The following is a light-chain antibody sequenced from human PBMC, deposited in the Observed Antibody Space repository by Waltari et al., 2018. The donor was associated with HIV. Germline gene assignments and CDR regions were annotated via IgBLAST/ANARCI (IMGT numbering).Light chain of an antibody. J-gene: IGLJ3*02. CDR1: SPNIGSTP. Sequence: QSVLNQSPSASGTPGQRVIISCSGRSPNIGSTPATWYQQFPGTAPKLLIYSYGQRPSGVPERFSGSKSATSASLAISGLRSEDEADYYCATWDDSMNAWVFGGGTKLTVL. CDR3: ATWDDSMNAWV. CDR2: SYG. V-gene: IGLV1-44*01.